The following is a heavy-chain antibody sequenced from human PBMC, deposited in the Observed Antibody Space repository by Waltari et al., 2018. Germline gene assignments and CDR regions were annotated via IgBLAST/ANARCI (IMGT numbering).Heavy chain of an antibody. V-gene: IGHV1-69*01. CDR1: GGTFSSYA. CDR3: ARVAGTTSRNFDY. Sequence: QVQLVQSGAEVKKPGSSVQVSCKASGGTFSSYAISWVRRAPGQGLEGMGGIIPIFGTANYAQKFQGRVTITADESTSTAYMELSSLRSEDTAVYYCARVAGTTSRNFDYWGQGTLVTVSS. J-gene: IGHJ4*02. CDR2: IIPIFGTA. D-gene: IGHD1-7*01.